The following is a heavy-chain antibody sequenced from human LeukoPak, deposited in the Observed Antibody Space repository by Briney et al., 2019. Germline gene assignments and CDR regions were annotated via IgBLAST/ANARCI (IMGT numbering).Heavy chain of an antibody. CDR3: ARHARQLVLIFDY. Sequence: GASVKVSCTASGGTFSSYAISWVRRAPGQGREWRGGIIPIFGTANYAQKFQGRVTITTDESTSTAYMELSSLRSEDTAVYYCARHARQLVLIFDYWGQGTLVTVSS. J-gene: IGHJ4*02. CDR2: IIPIFGTA. CDR1: GGTFSSYA. V-gene: IGHV1-69*05. D-gene: IGHD6-13*01.